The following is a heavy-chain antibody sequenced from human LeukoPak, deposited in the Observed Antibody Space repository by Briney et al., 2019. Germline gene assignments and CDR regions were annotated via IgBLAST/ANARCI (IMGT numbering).Heavy chain of an antibody. CDR2: ISYDGSNK. CDR1: GFTFSSYG. J-gene: IGHJ4*02. CDR3: ANSPRRYCSSTSCEATLDY. V-gene: IGHV3-30*18. D-gene: IGHD2-2*01. Sequence: GGSLRLSCAASGFTFSSYGMHWVRQAPGKGLEWVAVISYDGSNKYYADSVKGRFTISRDNSKNTLYLQVNSLRAEDTAVYYCANSPRRYCSSTSCEATLDYWGQGTLVTVSS.